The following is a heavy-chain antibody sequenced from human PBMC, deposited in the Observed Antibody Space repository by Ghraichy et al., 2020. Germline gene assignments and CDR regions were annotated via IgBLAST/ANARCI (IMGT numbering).Heavy chain of an antibody. Sequence: GSLRLSCTLSGDSISGYYWSWIRQPPGKGLEWIGYVSYGGSTNYNPSLKSRVTISVDTSKNQVSLKLKSVTAADTAVYYCARGGTVVVAAAQIDPWGEGTLVTVSS. J-gene: IGHJ5*02. CDR1: GDSISGYY. CDR3: ARGGTVVVAAAQIDP. V-gene: IGHV4-59*01. CDR2: VSYGGST. D-gene: IGHD2-15*01.